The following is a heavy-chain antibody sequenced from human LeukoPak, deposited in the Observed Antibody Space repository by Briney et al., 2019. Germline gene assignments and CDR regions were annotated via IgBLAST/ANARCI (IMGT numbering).Heavy chain of an antibody. CDR1: GGTFSSYA. V-gene: IGHV1-69*13. Sequence: AASVTVSCKASGGTFSSYAISWVRQAPGQGLEWMGGIIPIFGTANYAQKFQGRVTITADESTGTAYMELSSLRSEDTAVYYCARGLVRGPFDPWGQGTLVTVSS. D-gene: IGHD6-19*01. CDR2: IIPIFGTA. J-gene: IGHJ5*02. CDR3: ARGLVRGPFDP.